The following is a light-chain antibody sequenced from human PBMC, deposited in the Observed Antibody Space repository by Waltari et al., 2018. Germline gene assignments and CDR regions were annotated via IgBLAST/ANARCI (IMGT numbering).Light chain of an antibody. Sequence: QSALTQPASVSGSPGQSTTISCTGTSSDVGSYNLFSWYQQHPGKAPKLMIYEVSKRPSGVSNRFSGSKSGNTASLTISGLQAEDEADYYCCSYAGSSTLVFGGGTKLTVL. V-gene: IGLV2-23*02. CDR2: EVS. CDR1: SSDVGSYNL. J-gene: IGLJ2*01. CDR3: CSYAGSSTLV.